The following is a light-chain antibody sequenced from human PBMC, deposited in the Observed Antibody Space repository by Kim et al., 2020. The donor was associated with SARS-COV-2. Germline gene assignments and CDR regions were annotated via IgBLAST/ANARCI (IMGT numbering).Light chain of an antibody. CDR1: RSTIGNNY. CDR3: AAWDDSLSSVV. Sequence: GQSVTISCSGSRSTIGNNYVYWDQRLPGTAPKLLIYRNNQRPSGVPDRFSGSKSGTSASLAISGLRSEDEADYYCAAWDDSLSSVVFGGGTQLTVL. J-gene: IGLJ2*01. CDR2: RNN. V-gene: IGLV1-47*01.